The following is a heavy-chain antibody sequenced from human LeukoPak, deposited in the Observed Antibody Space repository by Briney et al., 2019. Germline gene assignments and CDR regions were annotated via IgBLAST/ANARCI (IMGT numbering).Heavy chain of an antibody. CDR2: IYYSGST. Sequence: SETLSLTCTVSGGSISSSSYYWGWIRQPPGKGLEWIGSIYYSGSTYYNPSLKSRVTISVDTSKNQFSLKLSSVTAADTAVYYCARVVGGLYYYYMDVWGKGTTVTVSS. D-gene: IGHD1-26*01. J-gene: IGHJ6*03. CDR3: ARVVGGLYYYYMDV. V-gene: IGHV4-39*07. CDR1: GGSISSSSYY.